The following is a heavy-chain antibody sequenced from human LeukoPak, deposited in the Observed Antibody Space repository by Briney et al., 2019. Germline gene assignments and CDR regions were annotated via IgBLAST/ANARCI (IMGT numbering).Heavy chain of an antibody. J-gene: IGHJ3*02. CDR3: ARGRAYSSSWYLISAFDI. D-gene: IGHD6-13*01. V-gene: IGHV3-21*01. Sequence: GGSLRLSCAASGFTFSSYAMSWVRQAPGKGLEWVSSISSSSSYIYYADSVKGRFTISRDNAKNSLYLQMNSLRAEDTAVYYCARGRAYSSSWYLISAFDIWGQGTMVTVSS. CDR1: GFTFSSYA. CDR2: ISSSSSYI.